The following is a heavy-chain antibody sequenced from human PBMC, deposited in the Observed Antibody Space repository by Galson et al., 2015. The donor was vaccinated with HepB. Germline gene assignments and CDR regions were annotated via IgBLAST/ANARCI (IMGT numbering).Heavy chain of an antibody. D-gene: IGHD2-21*01. CDR3: ARDQNSARFHGTSGFDY. J-gene: IGHJ4*02. CDR1: GGTFSSYA. Sequence: SVKVSCKASGGTFSSYAISWVRQAPGQGLEWMGGIIPIFGTANYAQKFQGRVTITADESTSTAYMELSSLRSEDTAVYYCARDQNSARFHGTSGFDYWGQGTLVTVSS. CDR2: IIPIFGTA. V-gene: IGHV1-69*13.